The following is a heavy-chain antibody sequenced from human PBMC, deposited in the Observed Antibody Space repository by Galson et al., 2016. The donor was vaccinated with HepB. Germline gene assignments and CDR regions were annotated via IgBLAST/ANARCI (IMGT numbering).Heavy chain of an antibody. CDR2: INPIFCAT. J-gene: IGHJ3*02. D-gene: IGHD2-15*01. Sequence: SVKVSCKAFGGTFFSYPISWARQAPGQGLEWMGGINPIFCATTYAQKFQGRVTITADESTGTAYMDLSSLRSEDTAVYYCAKGLPATTPLRDTFDIWGQGTMVTVSS. CDR1: GGTFFSYP. V-gene: IGHV1-69*13. CDR3: AKGLPATTPLRDTFDI.